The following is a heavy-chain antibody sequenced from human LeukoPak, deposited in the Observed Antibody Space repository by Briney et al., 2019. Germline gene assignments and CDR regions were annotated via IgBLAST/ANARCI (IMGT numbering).Heavy chain of an antibody. CDR2: INHSGTT. CDR1: GGSFSGYY. D-gene: IGHD1-14*01. V-gene: IGHV4-34*01. J-gene: IGHJ6*03. Sequence: PSETLSLTCAVSGGSFSGYYWSWIRQPPGKGLEWIGSINHSGTTNYNPSLKSRVTISTDTSKNQFSLKLTSVTAADTAMYYCARAGLVAYHLYYFHMDVWVNGTTVTVSS. CDR3: ARAGLVAYHLYYFHMDV.